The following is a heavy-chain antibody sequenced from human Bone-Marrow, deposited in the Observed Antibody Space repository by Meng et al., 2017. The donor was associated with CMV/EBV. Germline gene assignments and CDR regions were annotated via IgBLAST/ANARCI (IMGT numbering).Heavy chain of an antibody. CDR2: INHSGST. Sequence: SETLSLTCAVYGGSFSGYSWSWIRQPPGKGLEWIGEINHSGSTNYNPSLKSRVTISVDTSKNQFSLKLSSVTAADTAVYYCARDRGDMTTVLFWGQGTLVTVSS. J-gene: IGHJ4*02. V-gene: IGHV4-34*01. D-gene: IGHD4-17*01. CDR1: GGSFSGYS. CDR3: ARDRGDMTTVLF.